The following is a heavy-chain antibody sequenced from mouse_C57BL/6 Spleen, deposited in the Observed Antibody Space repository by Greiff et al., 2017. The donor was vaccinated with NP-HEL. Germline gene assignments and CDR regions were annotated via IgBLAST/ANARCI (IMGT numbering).Heavy chain of an antibody. V-gene: IGHV1-77*01. Sequence: VQLLQSGAELVKPGASVKISCTASGYTFTDYYINWVKQRPGQGLEWIGKIGPGSGSTYYTEKFKGKATLTADKSSSTAYMQLSSLTTEDSEVYFCARSEINYARFLYWGQGTLVTVSA. CDR3: ARSEINYARFLY. CDR1: GYTFTDYY. CDR2: IGPGSGST. J-gene: IGHJ3*01. D-gene: IGHD2-1*01.